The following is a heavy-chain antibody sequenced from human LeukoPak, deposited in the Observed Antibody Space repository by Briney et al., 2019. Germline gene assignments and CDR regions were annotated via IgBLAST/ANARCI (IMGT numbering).Heavy chain of an antibody. V-gene: IGHV6-1*01. J-gene: IGHJ6*02. CDR1: GDSVSSNSAA. Sequence: SQTLSLTSAISGDSVSSNSAAWNWIRQSPSRGLEWLGRTYYRSKWYNDYAVSVKSRITINPDTSKNQFSLQLNSVTPEDTAVYYCARDGDSSSWTPYYYYGMDVWGQGTTVTVSS. CDR2: TYYRSKWYN. CDR3: ARDGDSSSWTPYYYYGMDV. D-gene: IGHD6-13*01.